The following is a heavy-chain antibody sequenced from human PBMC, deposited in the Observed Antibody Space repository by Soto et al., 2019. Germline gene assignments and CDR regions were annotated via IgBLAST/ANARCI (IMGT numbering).Heavy chain of an antibody. V-gene: IGHV1-2*04. CDR2: INPKSGGT. CDR1: GFTFSGYY. Sequence: ASVKFSCKASGFTFSGYYIHWVRQAPGQGFEWLGWINPKSGGTYYSQKFNAWVTMTRDTSISTAYMELSRLRSDDTAVYYCARALGYSYGSYYYGMDVGGQGTTVTVSS. J-gene: IGHJ6*02. D-gene: IGHD5-18*01. CDR3: ARALGYSYGSYYYGMDV.